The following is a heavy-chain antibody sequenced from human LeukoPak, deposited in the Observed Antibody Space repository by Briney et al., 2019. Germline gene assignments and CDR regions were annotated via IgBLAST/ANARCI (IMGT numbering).Heavy chain of an antibody. CDR2: ISDRGDST. D-gene: IGHD2-21*02. Sequence: GGSLRLSCAASGFSLITYAMGWVRQAPGKGLEWVSVISDRGDSTYYADSVKGRFTISRDSSKNTLYLQMNSLGGEDTALYYCAKGRWGLTINNFDLWGQGTMVTVSS. V-gene: IGHV3-23*01. CDR3: AKGRWGLTINNFDL. CDR1: GFSLITYA. J-gene: IGHJ3*01.